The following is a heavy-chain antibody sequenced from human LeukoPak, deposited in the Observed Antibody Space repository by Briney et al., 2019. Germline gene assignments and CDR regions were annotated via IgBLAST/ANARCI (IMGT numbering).Heavy chain of an antibody. CDR1: GGSISSSNW. J-gene: IGHJ4*02. D-gene: IGHD3-22*01. CDR2: IYHSGST. V-gene: IGHV4-4*01. CDR3: ARGGYPDSSGYYDY. Sequence: PSGTLSLTCAVSGGSISSSNWWSWVRQPPGKGLEWIGEIYHSGSTNYNPSLKSRVTISVDTSKNQFSLKLSSVAAADTAVYCCARGGYPDSSGYYDYGGQGTLVTVSS.